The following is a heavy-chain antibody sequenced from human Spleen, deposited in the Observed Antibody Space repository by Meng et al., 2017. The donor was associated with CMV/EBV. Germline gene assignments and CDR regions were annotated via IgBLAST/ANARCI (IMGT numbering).Heavy chain of an antibody. J-gene: IGHJ4*02. V-gene: IGHV3-23*01. CDR2: ISGLSVTI. Sequence: EFTFVAYATGWVRTAPGKRLEGVSSISGLSVTILYADSVKGRFTISRDNSKNTLYLETNSLTAEDTAVYFCVKAPLESFFWTGSNWGQGTLVTVSS. CDR1: EFTFVAYA. CDR3: VKAPLESFFWTGSN. D-gene: IGHD3/OR15-3a*01.